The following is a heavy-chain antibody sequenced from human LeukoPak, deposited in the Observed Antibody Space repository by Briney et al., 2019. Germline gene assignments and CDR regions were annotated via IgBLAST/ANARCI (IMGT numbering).Heavy chain of an antibody. D-gene: IGHD2-2*01. CDR1: GFTFSTYS. J-gene: IGHJ4*02. CDR2: ISSSSSYI. V-gene: IGHV3-21*01. Sequence: GGSLRPSCAASGFTFSTYSMNWVRLAPGKGLEWVSSISSSSSYIYYADSVKGRFTISRDNAKNSLSLQMSSLRAEDTAVYYCARDGLYCSSSNCYFDYWGQGTLVTVSS. CDR3: ARDGLYCSSSNCYFDY.